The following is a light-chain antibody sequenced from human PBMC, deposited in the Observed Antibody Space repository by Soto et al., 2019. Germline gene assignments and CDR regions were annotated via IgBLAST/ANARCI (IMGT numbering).Light chain of an antibody. J-gene: IGKJ1*01. CDR3: QQYGSSSWT. CDR1: QSVISSY. V-gene: IGKV3-20*01. CDR2: GAS. Sequence: VVLPQSHGSLSLSPRERASLSCRASQSVISSYLAWYQQKPGQAPRLLIYGASSRATGIPDRFSGSGSGTDFTLTISRLEPEDFAVYYCQQYGSSSWTFGQGTKVAIK.